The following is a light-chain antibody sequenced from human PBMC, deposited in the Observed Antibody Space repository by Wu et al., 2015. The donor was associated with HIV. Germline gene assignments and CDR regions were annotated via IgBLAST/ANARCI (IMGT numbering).Light chain of an antibody. CDR3: QQYDTSTWT. Sequence: VLTQSPGTLSLSPGERATLSCRASQSVSSDLAWYQQKPGQAPRLLIYDASTRATGIPNRFSGSGSGTDFTLTISRLEPEDFAVYYCQQYDTSTWTFGQGTKGGNQT. V-gene: IGKV3-20*01. J-gene: IGKJ1*01. CDR1: QSVSSD. CDR2: DAS.